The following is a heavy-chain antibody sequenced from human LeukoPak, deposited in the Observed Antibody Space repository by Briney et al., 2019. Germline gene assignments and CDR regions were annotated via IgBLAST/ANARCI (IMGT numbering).Heavy chain of an antibody. J-gene: IGHJ6*02. CDR2: ISAYNGNT. V-gene: IGHV1-18*04. CDR1: GYTFTSYG. D-gene: IGHD6-19*01. Sequence: VASVKVSCKASGYTFTSYGISWVRQAPGQGLEWMGWISAYNGNTNYAQKLQGRVTMTTDTSTSTAYMELRSLRSDDTAVYYCARVESSGWNYYYYYGMDVWGQGTTVTVSS. CDR3: ARVESSGWNYYYYYGMDV.